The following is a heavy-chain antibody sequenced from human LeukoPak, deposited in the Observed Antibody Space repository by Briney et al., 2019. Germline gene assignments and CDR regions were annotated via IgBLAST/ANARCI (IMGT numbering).Heavy chain of an antibody. Sequence: PGGSLRLSCAASGFTFSNYEMSWVRQAPGKGLEWVSYISSSGSTIYYADSVKGRFTISRDNAKNSLYLQMNTLRAEDTAVYYCARGVVTTMRGFDFWGRGTLVTVSS. V-gene: IGHV3-48*03. D-gene: IGHD4-17*01. CDR3: ARGVVTTMRGFDF. CDR1: GFTFSNYE. CDR2: ISSSGSTI. J-gene: IGHJ4*02.